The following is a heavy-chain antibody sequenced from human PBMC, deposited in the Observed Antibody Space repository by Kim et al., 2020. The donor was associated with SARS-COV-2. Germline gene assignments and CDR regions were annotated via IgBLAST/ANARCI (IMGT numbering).Heavy chain of an antibody. Sequence: GGSLRLSCAASGFTFSSYSMNWVRQAPGKGLEWVSSISSSSSYIYYADSVKGRFTISRDNAKNSLYLQMNSLRAEDTAVYYCARDGAYYYDSSGYLRDAFDIWGQGTMVTVSS. CDR2: ISSSSSYI. V-gene: IGHV3-21*01. D-gene: IGHD3-22*01. CDR1: GFTFSSYS. CDR3: ARDGAYYYDSSGYLRDAFDI. J-gene: IGHJ3*02.